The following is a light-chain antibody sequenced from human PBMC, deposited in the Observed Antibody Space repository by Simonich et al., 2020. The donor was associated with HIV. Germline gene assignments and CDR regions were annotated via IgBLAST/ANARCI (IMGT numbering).Light chain of an antibody. CDR1: QSVLYSSNNKNY. Sequence: DIVMTQSPDSLAVSLGERATINCKSSQSVLYSSNNKNYLDWYQQKPGQPPKLLIYWASTRAAVVPDRFSGSGSWTDFTLTISSLQAEDVAVYYCQQYYSTPRTFGQGTKVEIK. CDR2: WAS. J-gene: IGKJ1*01. V-gene: IGKV4-1*01. CDR3: QQYYSTPRT.